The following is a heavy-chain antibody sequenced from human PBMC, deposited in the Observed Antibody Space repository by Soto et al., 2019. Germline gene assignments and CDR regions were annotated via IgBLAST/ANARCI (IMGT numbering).Heavy chain of an antibody. CDR1: GYIFTSFY. V-gene: IGHV1-46*03. Sequence: QVQLVQSGAEVKEPGASVKVSCKTSGYIFTSFYIHWVRQAPGQGLEWMGRTSPSDGDTTYAQKFQGRVTMTTDTSTSTVYMELSSLTSEDTAVYYCSRGGEVDRWGRGTLVIVSS. CDR3: SRGGEVDR. CDR2: TSPSDGDT. J-gene: IGHJ2*01.